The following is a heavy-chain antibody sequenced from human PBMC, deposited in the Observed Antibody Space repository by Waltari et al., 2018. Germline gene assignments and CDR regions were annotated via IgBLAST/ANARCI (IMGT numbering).Heavy chain of an antibody. V-gene: IGHV4-38-2*01. CDR2: IHHSERT. CDR1: GYSISSGYY. CDR3: ARRPAGEFDY. J-gene: IGHJ4*02. Sequence: QVQLQESGPGLVKPSETLSPTCAVSGYSISSGYYLGWVRQPPGKGLEWIGGIHHSERTYYNPSLKSRVTISVDTSKNQFSLKLSSVTAADTAVYYCARRPAGEFDYWGQGTLVTVSS. D-gene: IGHD2-2*01.